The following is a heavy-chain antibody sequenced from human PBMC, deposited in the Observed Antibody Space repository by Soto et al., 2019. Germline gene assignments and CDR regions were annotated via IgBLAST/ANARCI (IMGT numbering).Heavy chain of an antibody. CDR2: VSIGGST. CDR3: AKRRGAGGHFDY. D-gene: IGHD2-15*01. V-gene: IGHV3-23*01. J-gene: IGHJ4*02. CDR1: GFTFSSYA. Sequence: GGTLRLSCAASGFTFSSYAMGWVRQGPGKGLEWVAVVSIGGSTHYADSVRGRFTISRDNSKNTLSLQMNSLTAEDTAVYFCAKRRGAGGHFDYWGQGALVTVSS.